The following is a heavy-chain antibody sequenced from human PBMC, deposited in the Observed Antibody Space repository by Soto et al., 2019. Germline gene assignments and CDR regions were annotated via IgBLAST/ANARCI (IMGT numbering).Heavy chain of an antibody. CDR1: GGSFSGYY. CDR2: INHSGST. V-gene: IGHV4-34*01. Sequence: PSETLSLTCAVYGGSFSGYYWSWIRQPPGKGLEWIGEINHSGSTNYNPSLKSRVTISVDTSKNQFSLKLSSVTAADTAVYYCARFNWYFDRWGRGTLVTVSS. CDR3: ARFNWYFDR. J-gene: IGHJ2*01.